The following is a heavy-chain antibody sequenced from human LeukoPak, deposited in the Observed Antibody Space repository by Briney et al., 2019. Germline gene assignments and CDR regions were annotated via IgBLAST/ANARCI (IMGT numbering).Heavy chain of an antibody. CDR2: ISAYNGNT. CDR1: GYTFTSYG. D-gene: IGHD3-9*01. Sequence: GASVKVSCKASGYTFTSYGISWVRQAPGQGLEWMGWISAYNGNTNYAQKLQGRVTMTTDTSTSTAYMELRSLRSDDTAVYYCARVFYDILTGYSTYYFDYWGQGTLVTVSS. J-gene: IGHJ4*02. CDR3: ARVFYDILTGYSTYYFDY. V-gene: IGHV1-18*01.